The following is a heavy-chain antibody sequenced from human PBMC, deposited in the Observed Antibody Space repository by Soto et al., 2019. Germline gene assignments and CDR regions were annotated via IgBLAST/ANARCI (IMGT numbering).Heavy chain of an antibody. Sequence: PWGPLTLACAASGFTFSSYWTHRVRQAPGKGLVWVSRINSDGSSTSYADSVKGRFTISRDNAKTTLYLQMNSLRAEDMAVYYCARESITMVRGVRDNYYYGMDVWGQGTTVTVCS. CDR2: INSDGSST. J-gene: IGHJ6*02. CDR3: ARESITMVRGVRDNYYYGMDV. V-gene: IGHV3-74*01. CDR1: GFTFSSYW. D-gene: IGHD3-10*01.